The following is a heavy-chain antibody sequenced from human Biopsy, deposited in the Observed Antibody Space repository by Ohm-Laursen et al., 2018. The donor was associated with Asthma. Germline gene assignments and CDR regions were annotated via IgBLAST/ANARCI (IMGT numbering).Heavy chain of an antibody. V-gene: IGHV3-53*01. J-gene: IGHJ4*02. Sequence: SLRLSCAASGFAVSRDHMFWVRQAPGKGLEWVSVIYSGGTSHTADSVRGRFTISGDYSKNTLYLQMHSLRAEDTAVCYCVIGGSSNWSHYYFDYWGQGTLVTVSS. CDR1: GFAVSRDH. CDR3: VIGGSSNWSHYYFDY. CDR2: IYSGGTS. D-gene: IGHD2-2*01.